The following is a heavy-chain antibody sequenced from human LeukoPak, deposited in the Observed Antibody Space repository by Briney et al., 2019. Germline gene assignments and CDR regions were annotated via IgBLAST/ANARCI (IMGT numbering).Heavy chain of an antibody. CDR2: IYYSGGT. CDR1: GGPLSSVGYY. D-gene: IGHD4-17*01. CDR3: ARGIGTTTAFDI. J-gene: IGHJ3*02. V-gene: IGHV4-31*03. Sequence: SETLSLTCTVSGGPLSSVGYYWSWIRQHPGKGLEWIGYIYYSGGTYYNPPLKIRVTISLDTSKNQFSLRLSSVGAADTAVYYCARGIGTTTAFDIWGQGTMVTVSS.